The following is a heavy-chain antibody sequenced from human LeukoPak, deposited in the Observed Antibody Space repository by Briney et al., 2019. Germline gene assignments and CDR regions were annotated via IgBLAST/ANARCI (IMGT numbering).Heavy chain of an antibody. CDR1: GGSISSSSYY. Sequence: SETLSLTCTVSGGSISSSSYYWGWIRQPPGKGLEWIGSIYFSGSTYYNPSLKSRVTTSVDTSKNQFSLKLSSVTAADTAVYYCARGRTYYYGSGSRGPFDYWGQGTLVTVSS. CDR2: IYFSGST. J-gene: IGHJ4*02. D-gene: IGHD3-10*01. CDR3: ARGRTYYYGSGSRGPFDY. V-gene: IGHV4-39*07.